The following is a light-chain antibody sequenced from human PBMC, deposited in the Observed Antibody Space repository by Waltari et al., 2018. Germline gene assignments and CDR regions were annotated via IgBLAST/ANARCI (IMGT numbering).Light chain of an antibody. J-gene: IGLJ3*02. Sequence: YVLTQPPSVSVDPGQTARLTCGGDNIGSKSVNWYQQKPGQAPVLVMFYDSDRPSEVPERFSGSNAGNTATLTIGWVEAGDEADYHCQVWDDVTDSGVFGGGTKLTVL. CDR1: NIGSKS. V-gene: IGLV3-21*04. CDR3: QVWDDVTDSGV. CDR2: YDS.